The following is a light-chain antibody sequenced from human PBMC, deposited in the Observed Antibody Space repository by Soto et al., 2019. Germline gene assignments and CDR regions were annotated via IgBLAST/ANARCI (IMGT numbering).Light chain of an antibody. CDR2: EVS. CDR1: SSDVGGYNY. CDR3: CSYADSNNV. Sequence: QSALTQPPSASGSPGQSVTISCTGTSSDVGGYNYVSWYQQHPGKAPKLMIYEVSKRPSGVPDRFSGSKSGNTASLTVSGLQAEDEADYYCCSYADSNNVFGTGTKV. J-gene: IGLJ1*01. V-gene: IGLV2-8*01.